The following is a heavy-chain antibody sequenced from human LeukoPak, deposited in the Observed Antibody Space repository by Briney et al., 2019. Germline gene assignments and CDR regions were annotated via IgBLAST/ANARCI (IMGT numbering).Heavy chain of an antibody. CDR2: ISAYNGNT. CDR3: ARFPPTRPMIVGVMDP. J-gene: IGHJ5*02. CDR1: GYTFTSYG. D-gene: IGHD3-22*01. Sequence: ASVKVSCKASGYTFTSYGISWVRQAPGQGLEWMGWISAYNGNTNYAQKLQGRVTMTTDTSTSTAYMELRSLRSDDTAVYYCARFPPTRPMIVGVMDPWGQGTLVTVSS. V-gene: IGHV1-18*01.